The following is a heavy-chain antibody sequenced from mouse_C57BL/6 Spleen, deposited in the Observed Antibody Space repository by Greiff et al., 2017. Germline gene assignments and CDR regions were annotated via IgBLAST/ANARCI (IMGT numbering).Heavy chain of an antibody. D-gene: IGHD2-2*01. Sequence: LQQPGAELVKPGASVKMSCKASGYTFNSYWITWVKQRPGQGLEWIGDIYPGSGSTNYNEKFKSKATLTVDTSSSTAYMQLSSLTSEDSAVYYCARSDGYDGRYYFDYWGQGTTLTVSS. CDR1: GYTFNSYW. CDR2: IYPGSGST. J-gene: IGHJ2*01. V-gene: IGHV1-55*01. CDR3: ARSDGYDGRYYFDY.